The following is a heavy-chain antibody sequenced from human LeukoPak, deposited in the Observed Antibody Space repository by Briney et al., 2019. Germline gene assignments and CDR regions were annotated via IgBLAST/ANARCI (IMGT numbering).Heavy chain of an antibody. CDR1: GYSFTNYG. J-gene: IGHJ4*02. V-gene: IGHV1-18*01. CDR2: ISPYNGNT. CDR3: ATYSAAGRTYYFDY. D-gene: IGHD6-13*01. Sequence: ASVKVSCKASGYSFTNYGITWVRQAPGQGLEWMGWISPYNGNTNYAQKLQGRVTMTRDTSTSTAYMELRSLRSDDTAVYYCATYSAAGRTYYFDYWGQGALVTVSS.